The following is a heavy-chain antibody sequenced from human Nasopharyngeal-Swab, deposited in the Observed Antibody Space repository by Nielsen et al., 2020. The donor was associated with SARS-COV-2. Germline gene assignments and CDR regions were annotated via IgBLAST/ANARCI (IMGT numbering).Heavy chain of an antibody. V-gene: IGHV3-53*01. Sequence: RQPPGKGLEWVSVIYSGGSTYYADSVKGRFTISRDNSKNTLYLQMNSLRAEDTAVYYCAKNTTMGAFDYWGQGTLVTVSS. D-gene: IGHD5-18*01. J-gene: IGHJ4*02. CDR3: AKNTTMGAFDY. CDR2: IYSGGST.